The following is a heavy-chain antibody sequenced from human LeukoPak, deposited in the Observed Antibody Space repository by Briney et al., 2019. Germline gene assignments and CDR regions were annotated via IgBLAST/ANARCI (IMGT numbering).Heavy chain of an antibody. J-gene: IGHJ3*01. CDR3: TRARYYGSASYYSDAFDV. CDR1: GFTFGDYA. V-gene: IGHV3-49*04. CDR2: IRSKTHGGTP. D-gene: IGHD3-10*01. Sequence: GRSLRLSCTASGFTFGDYAFSWVRQAPGKGLQWVTFIRSKTHGGTPEYAASVKGGFTVSRDDSKSIAYLQIDSLKTEDTAVYYCTRARYYGSASYYSDAFDVWGQGTLVTVSS.